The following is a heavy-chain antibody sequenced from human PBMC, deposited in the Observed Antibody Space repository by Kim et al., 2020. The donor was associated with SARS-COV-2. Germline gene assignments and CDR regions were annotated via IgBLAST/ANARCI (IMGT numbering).Heavy chain of an antibody. CDR2: WYN. J-gene: IGHJ4*02. Sequence: WYNDYAVSVKSRITINPDTSKNQFSLQLNSVTPEDTAVYYCAREQQLVNYWGQGTLVTVSS. D-gene: IGHD6-13*01. V-gene: IGHV6-1*01. CDR3: AREQQLVNY.